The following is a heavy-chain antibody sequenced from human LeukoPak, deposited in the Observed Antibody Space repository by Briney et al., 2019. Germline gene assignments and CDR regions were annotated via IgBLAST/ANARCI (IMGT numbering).Heavy chain of an antibody. CDR2: ITAYNDNT. V-gene: IGHV1-18*01. Sequence: GASVKVSCKASGGTFSSYAISWVRQAPGQGLEWMGWITAYNDNTYYAQKLQGRVTMTTDTSTSTAYMELSSLRSEDTAVYYCARDPTMVRGVISSRHGLDYWGQGTLVTVSS. CDR1: GGTFSSYA. CDR3: ARDPTMVRGVISSRHGLDY. D-gene: IGHD3-10*01. J-gene: IGHJ4*02.